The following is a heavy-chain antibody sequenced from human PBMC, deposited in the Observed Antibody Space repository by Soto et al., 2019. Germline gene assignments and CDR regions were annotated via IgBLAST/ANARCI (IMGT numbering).Heavy chain of an antibody. Sequence: SETLSLTCAVYGGSFSGYYWSWIRQPPGKGLEWIGEINHSGSTNYNPSLKSRVTISVDTSKNQFSLKLSSVTAADTAVYYCARGGMVRGCVYWGQGTLVTVSS. CDR2: INHSGST. J-gene: IGHJ4*02. V-gene: IGHV4-34*01. CDR1: GGSFSGYY. CDR3: ARGGMVRGCVY. D-gene: IGHD3-10*01.